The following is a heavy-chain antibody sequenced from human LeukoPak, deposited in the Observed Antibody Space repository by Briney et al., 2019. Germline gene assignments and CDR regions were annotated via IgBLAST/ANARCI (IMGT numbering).Heavy chain of an antibody. CDR2: IRGSGVET. Sequence: GGSLRLSCAASGFTFNIYGVNWVRQAPGKGLEWVSGIRGSGVETFYADSVKGRFTISRDNSKNTLCLQMNSLRGEDTATYYCVQDLWYREYEYWGQGTLVTVSS. CDR3: VQDLWYREYEY. D-gene: IGHD3-10*01. V-gene: IGHV3-23*01. J-gene: IGHJ4*02. CDR1: GFTFNIYG.